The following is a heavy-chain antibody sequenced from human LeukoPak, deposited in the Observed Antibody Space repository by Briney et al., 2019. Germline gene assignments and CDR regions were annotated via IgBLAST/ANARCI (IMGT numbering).Heavy chain of an antibody. CDR2: ISSSSSTI. V-gene: IGHV3-48*01. CDR1: GFTFSSYS. J-gene: IGHJ6*03. Sequence: GGSLRLSCAASGFTFSSYSMNSVRQAPGKGLEWVSYISSSSSTIYYADSVRGRFTISRDNAKNSLFLQMNSLRAEDTAVYYSVRAAVTSSCYYYYYMDVWGKGSTVTVSS. CDR3: VRAAVTSSCYYYYYMDV. D-gene: IGHD2-21*02.